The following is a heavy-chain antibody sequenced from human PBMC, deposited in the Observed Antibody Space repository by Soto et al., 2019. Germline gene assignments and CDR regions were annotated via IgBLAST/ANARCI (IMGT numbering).Heavy chain of an antibody. Sequence: SATLSLTCSVSARSISEINSYWGWIRQTPGEGLEWIGTIHHTGSTYYNPSLKSRVIISLDTSKNQSSLKLSSVTAADTALYYCARPEGGYGSGYSWFDPWGQGTRVT. J-gene: IGHJ5*02. CDR3: ARPEGGYGSGYSWFDP. V-gene: IGHV4-39*01. D-gene: IGHD5-12*01. CDR2: IHHTGST. CDR1: ARSISEINSY.